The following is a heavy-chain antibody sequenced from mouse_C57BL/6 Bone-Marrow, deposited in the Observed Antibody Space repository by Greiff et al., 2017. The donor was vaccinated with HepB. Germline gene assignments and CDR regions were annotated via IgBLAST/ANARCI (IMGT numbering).Heavy chain of an antibody. J-gene: IGHJ3*01. Sequence: VQRVESGPGLVQPSQSLSITCTVSGFSLTSYGVHWVRQSPGKGLEWLGVIWRGGSTDYNAAFMSRLSITKDNSKSQVFFKMNSLQADDTAIYYCAKDGYSNYEAWFAYWGQGTLVTVSA. CDR3: AKDGYSNYEAWFAY. D-gene: IGHD2-5*01. CDR2: IWRGGST. V-gene: IGHV2-5*01. CDR1: GFSLTSYG.